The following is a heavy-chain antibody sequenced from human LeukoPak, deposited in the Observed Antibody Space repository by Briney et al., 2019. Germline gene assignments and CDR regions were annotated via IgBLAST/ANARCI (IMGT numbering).Heavy chain of an antibody. V-gene: IGHV4-39*01. D-gene: IGHD3-22*01. CDR2: IYYSGST. CDR3: ARPYYYDSSGYYSLYFDY. J-gene: IGHJ4*02. CDR1: GGSISSSSYY. Sequence: KTSETLSLTCTVSGGSISSSSYYWGWIRQPPGKGLEWTGSIYYSGSTYYNPSLKSRVTISVDTSKNQFSLKLSSVTAADTAVYYWARPYYYDSSGYYSLYFDYWGQGTLVTVSS.